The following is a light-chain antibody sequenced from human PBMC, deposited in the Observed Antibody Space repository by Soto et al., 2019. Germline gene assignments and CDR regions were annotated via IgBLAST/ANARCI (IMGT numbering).Light chain of an antibody. CDR1: QSVSSSY. J-gene: IGKJ1*01. V-gene: IGKV3-20*01. Sequence: EIVLTQSPGPLSLSPGERATLSCRASQSVSSSYLAWYQQKPGQAPRLLIYGASSRATGIPDRFSGSGSGTDFTLTITRLEPEDFAVDYCQQYCTSPPWTFGRGTKVDIK. CDR3: QQYCTSPPWT. CDR2: GAS.